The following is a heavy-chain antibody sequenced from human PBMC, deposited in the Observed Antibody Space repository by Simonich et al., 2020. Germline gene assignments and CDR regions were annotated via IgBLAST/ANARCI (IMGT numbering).Heavy chain of an antibody. CDR2: ISAYNGNQ. CDR3: ARASRGTWWYYYFDY. J-gene: IGHJ4*02. Sequence: QVQLVQSGAEVKKPGASVKVSCKASGYPFTSYGISWVRQAPGQGLEWRGWISAYNGNQTDAQKLQGRVTMTTDTSTSTAYMELRSLRSDDTAVYYCARASRGTWWYYYFDYWGQGTLVTVSS. D-gene: IGHD2-15*01. CDR1: GYPFTSYG. V-gene: IGHV1-18*01.